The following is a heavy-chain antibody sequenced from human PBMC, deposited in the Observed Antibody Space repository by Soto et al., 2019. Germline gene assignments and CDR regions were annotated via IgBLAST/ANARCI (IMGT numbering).Heavy chain of an antibody. Sequence: GGSLRLSCAASGFTFSSYAMHWVRQAPGKGLEWVAVISYDGSNKYYADSVKGRFTISRDNSKNTLYLQMNSLRAEDTAVYYCARAGGYCSGGSCYYFDYWGQGTLVTVSS. D-gene: IGHD2-15*01. CDR3: ARAGGYCSGGSCYYFDY. V-gene: IGHV3-30*04. CDR1: GFTFSSYA. CDR2: ISYDGSNK. J-gene: IGHJ4*02.